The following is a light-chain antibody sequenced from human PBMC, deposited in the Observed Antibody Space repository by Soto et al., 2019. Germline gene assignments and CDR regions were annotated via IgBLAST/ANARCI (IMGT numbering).Light chain of an antibody. Sequence: QSALTQPASVSGSPGQSITISCTGTSSDVWSYNLVSWYQQHPGKAPKLMIYEVSKRPSGVSNRFSGSKSGNTASLTISGLQAEDEADYYCCSYAGSNTYVFGTGTKLTVL. J-gene: IGLJ1*01. V-gene: IGLV2-23*02. CDR1: SSDVWSYNL. CDR3: CSYAGSNTYV. CDR2: EVS.